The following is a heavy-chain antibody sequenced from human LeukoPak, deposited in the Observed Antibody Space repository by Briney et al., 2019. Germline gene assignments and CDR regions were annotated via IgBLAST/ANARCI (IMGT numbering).Heavy chain of an antibody. Sequence: SETLSLTCTVSGGSISSYYWSWIRQPPGKGLEWIGYIYYSGSTNYNPSLKSRVTISVDTSKNQFSLKLSSVTAADTAVYYCARMVRGVKGPFDYWGQGTLVTVSS. CDR2: IYYSGST. CDR1: GGSISSYY. V-gene: IGHV4-59*01. D-gene: IGHD3-10*01. CDR3: ARMVRGVKGPFDY. J-gene: IGHJ4*02.